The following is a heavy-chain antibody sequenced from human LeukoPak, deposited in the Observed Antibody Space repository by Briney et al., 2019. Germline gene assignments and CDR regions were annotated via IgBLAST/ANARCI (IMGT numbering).Heavy chain of an antibody. CDR3: ATCSSYYYYYMDV. CDR2: IKQDGSEK. CDR1: GFTFSSYW. J-gene: IGHJ6*03. D-gene: IGHD2-2*01. V-gene: IGHV3-7*01. Sequence: GGSLRLSCAASGFTFSSYWMSWVRQAPGKGLEWVANIKQDGSEKYYVDSVKGRFTISRDNAKNSLYLQLNSLRAEHAAVYYCATCSSYYYYYMDVWGKGTTVTVSS.